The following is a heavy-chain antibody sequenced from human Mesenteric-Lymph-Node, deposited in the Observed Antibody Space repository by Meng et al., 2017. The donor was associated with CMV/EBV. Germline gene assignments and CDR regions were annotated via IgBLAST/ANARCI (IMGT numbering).Heavy chain of an antibody. CDR3: ARHASGSYFDL. CDR2: IYYSGST. J-gene: IGHJ2*01. V-gene: IGHV4-59*01. Sequence: SETLSLTCTVSGGSISSYYWSWIRQPPGKGLEWIGYIYYSGSTNYNPSLKSRVTISVDTSKNQFSLKLSSVTAADTAVYYCARHASGSYFDLWGRGTLVTVSS. D-gene: IGHD1-26*01. CDR1: GGSISSYY.